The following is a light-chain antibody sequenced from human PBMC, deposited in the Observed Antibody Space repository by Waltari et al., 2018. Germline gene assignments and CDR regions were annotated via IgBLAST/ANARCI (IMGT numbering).Light chain of an antibody. CDR3: QQYNNWPLYT. Sequence: EIVMTQSPATLSVSPGERATLSCRASQSVRSNLAWYQQNPGQAPSLLIYGASTRATGIPARFSCSGSGTEFTLTISSLQSEDFAVYYCQQYNNWPLYTFGQGTKLEIK. J-gene: IGKJ2*01. CDR2: GAS. V-gene: IGKV3-15*01. CDR1: QSVRSN.